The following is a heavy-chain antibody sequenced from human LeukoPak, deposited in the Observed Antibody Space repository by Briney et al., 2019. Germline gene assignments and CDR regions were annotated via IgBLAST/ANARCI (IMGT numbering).Heavy chain of an antibody. CDR1: GYTFTSYG. Sequence: ASVKVSCKASGYTFTSYGISWVRQAPGQGLEWMGWVSAYNGNTNYAQKLQGRVTMTTDTSTSTAYMELRSLRSDDTAVYYCARERYGPKHFDYWGQGTLVTVSS. V-gene: IGHV1-18*01. D-gene: IGHD1-14*01. J-gene: IGHJ4*02. CDR2: VSAYNGNT. CDR3: ARERYGPKHFDY.